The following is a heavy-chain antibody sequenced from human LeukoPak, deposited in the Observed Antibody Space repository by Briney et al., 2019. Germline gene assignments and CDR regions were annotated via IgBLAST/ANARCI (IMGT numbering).Heavy chain of an antibody. CDR1: GSTFSSYS. V-gene: IGHV3-21*01. Sequence: GRSLRLSCAASGSTFSSYSMNWVRQAPGKGLEWVSSISSSSSYIYYADSVKGRFTISRDNAKNSLYLQMNSLRAEDTAVYYCARESYDFWSGSGGEYYYYGMDVWGQGTTVTVSS. D-gene: IGHD3-3*01. J-gene: IGHJ6*02. CDR2: ISSSSSYI. CDR3: ARESYDFWSGSGGEYYYYGMDV.